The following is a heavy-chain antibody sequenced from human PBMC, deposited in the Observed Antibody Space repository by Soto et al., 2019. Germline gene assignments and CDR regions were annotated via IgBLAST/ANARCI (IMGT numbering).Heavy chain of an antibody. D-gene: IGHD2-15*01. J-gene: IGHJ4*02. Sequence: PGGSLRLSCAAAGFTFSSYAMSWVRQAPGKGLEWVSAISGSGGSTYYADSVKGRFTISRDNSKNTLYLQMNSLRAEDTAVYYCAKRYCSGGSCSYYFDYWGQGTLFTVSS. CDR2: ISGSGGST. CDR3: AKRYCSGGSCSYYFDY. CDR1: GFTFSSYA. V-gene: IGHV3-23*01.